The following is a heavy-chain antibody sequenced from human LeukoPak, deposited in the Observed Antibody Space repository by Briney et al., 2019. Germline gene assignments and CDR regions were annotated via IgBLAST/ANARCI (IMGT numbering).Heavy chain of an antibody. CDR3: ARGSGAGLDY. D-gene: IGHD6-13*01. CDR2: IYYSGST. CDR1: GGSISSSSYY. Sequence: PSETLSLTCTVSGGSISSSSYYWGWIRQPPGKGLEWIGGIYYSGSTYYNPSLKSRVTISVDTSKNQFSLKLSSETAADTAVYYCARGSGAGLDYWGQGTLVTVSS. V-gene: IGHV4-39*07. J-gene: IGHJ4*02.